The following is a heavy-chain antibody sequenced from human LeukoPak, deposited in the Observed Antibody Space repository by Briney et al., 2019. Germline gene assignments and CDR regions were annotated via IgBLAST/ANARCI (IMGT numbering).Heavy chain of an antibody. Sequence: SETLSLTCIVSGGSISSSSYYWGWVRQPPGKGLEWIVSIYHSGSTYYNPSLKSRVTISVDTSKNQFSLKVSSVTATDTAIYYCARHGDGSYPFFRHYGLDVWGQGTTVIVSS. CDR1: GGSISSSSYY. CDR3: ARHGDGSYPFFRHYGLDV. V-gene: IGHV4-39*01. J-gene: IGHJ6*02. D-gene: IGHD1-26*01. CDR2: IYHSGST.